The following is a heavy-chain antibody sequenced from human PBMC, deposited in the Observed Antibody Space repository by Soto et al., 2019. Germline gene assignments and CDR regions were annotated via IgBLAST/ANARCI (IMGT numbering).Heavy chain of an antibody. J-gene: IGHJ4*02. CDR2: IIPIFGTA. CDR3: ARWDQSHRWLRGFDY. D-gene: IGHD5-12*01. CDR1: GGTFSSYA. V-gene: IGHV1-69*13. Sequence: SVKVSCKASGGTFSSYAISWVRQAPGQGLEWMGGIIPIFGTANYAQKFQGRVTITADESTSTAYMELSSLRSEDTAVYYCARWDQSHRWLRGFDYWGQGTLVTVSS.